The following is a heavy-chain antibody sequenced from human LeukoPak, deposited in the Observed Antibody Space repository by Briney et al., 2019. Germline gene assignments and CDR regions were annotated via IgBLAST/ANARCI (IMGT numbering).Heavy chain of an antibody. CDR1: GFTFSSHG. D-gene: IGHD3-10*01. CDR2: IWYDGSDK. CDR3: ARGRSMVRGVIDY. V-gene: IGHV3-33*01. Sequence: PGRSLRLSCAASGFTFSSHGMHWVRQAPGKGLEWVAVIWYDGSDKYYADSVKGRFTISRDNSKNTLFLQMNSLRAEDTAVYYCARGRSMVRGVIDYWGQGTLVTVSS. J-gene: IGHJ4*02.